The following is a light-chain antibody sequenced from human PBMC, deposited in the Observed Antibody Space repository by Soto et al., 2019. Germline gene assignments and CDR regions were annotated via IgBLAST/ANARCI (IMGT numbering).Light chain of an antibody. Sequence: QPVLTQSPSASGTPGQRVTISCSGSSSNIGSNTVNWYQQLPGTAPKLLFYSNNQRPSGVPDRFSGSRSGSSASLAISGLQSEDEADYYCAAWDDSLNAPVFGGGTKLTVL. CDR1: SSNIGSNT. V-gene: IGLV1-44*01. CDR2: SNN. J-gene: IGLJ3*02. CDR3: AAWDDSLNAPV.